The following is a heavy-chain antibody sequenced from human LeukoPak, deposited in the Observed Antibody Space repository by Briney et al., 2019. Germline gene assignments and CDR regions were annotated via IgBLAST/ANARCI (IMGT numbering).Heavy chain of an antibody. CDR3: ARGPKGYSSRQDDY. J-gene: IGHJ4*02. Sequence: ASVKVSCKASGYTFTSYGISWVRQAPGQGLEWMGWISAYNGNTNYAQKLQGRVTMTRNTSISTAYMELSSLRSEDTALYYCARGPKGYSSRQDDYWGQGTLVTVSS. D-gene: IGHD6-13*01. V-gene: IGHV1-18*01. CDR1: GYTFTSYG. CDR2: ISAYNGNT.